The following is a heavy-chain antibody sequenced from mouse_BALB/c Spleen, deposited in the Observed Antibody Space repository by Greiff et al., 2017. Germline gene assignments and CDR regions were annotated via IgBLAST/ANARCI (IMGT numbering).Heavy chain of an antibody. CDR2: IYPGDGDT. Sequence: QVQLQQSGAELVRPGSSVKISCKASGYAFSSYWMNWVKQRPGQGLEWIGQIYPGDGDTNYNGKFKGKATLTADKSSSTDYMQLSSLTSEDSAVYFCARWDTTVVAPYYAMDYWGQGTSVTVSS. J-gene: IGHJ4*01. V-gene: IGHV1-80*01. CDR1: GYAFSSYW. CDR3: ARWDTTVVAPYYAMDY. D-gene: IGHD1-1*01.